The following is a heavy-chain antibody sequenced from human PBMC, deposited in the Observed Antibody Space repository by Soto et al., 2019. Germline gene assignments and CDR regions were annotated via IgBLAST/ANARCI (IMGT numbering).Heavy chain of an antibody. Sequence: QVQLVESGGGVVQPGRSLRLSCAASGFTFSNYGMHWVRQAPGKGLEWVAVILNDGSNRYHADSVKDRFTISRDNSKNMLYLQMNSLRAEDTAVYYCARDDGYSGNCMDVWGQGTKVTVS. CDR1: GFTFSNYG. J-gene: IGHJ6*02. CDR3: ARDDGYSGNCMDV. V-gene: IGHV3-33*01. D-gene: IGHD3-10*01. CDR2: ILNDGSNR.